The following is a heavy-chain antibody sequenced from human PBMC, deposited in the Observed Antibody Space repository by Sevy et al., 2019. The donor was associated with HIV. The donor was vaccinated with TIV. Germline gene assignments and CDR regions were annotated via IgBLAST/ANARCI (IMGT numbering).Heavy chain of an antibody. Sequence: GGSLRLSCKPSGFTFTNYAMNWVRQAPGKGLECVSTIYGTGGVTYYADSVKGRFTISRDNSKNTLYLQMNSLRTEDTAIYYCAGARFDSSGSFDAFDIWGQGTMVTVSS. CDR1: GFTFTNYA. CDR2: IYGTGGVT. V-gene: IGHV3-23*01. CDR3: AGARFDSSGSFDAFDI. D-gene: IGHD3-22*01. J-gene: IGHJ3*02.